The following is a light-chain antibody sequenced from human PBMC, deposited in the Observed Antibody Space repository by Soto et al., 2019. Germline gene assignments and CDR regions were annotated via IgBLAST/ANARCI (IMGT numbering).Light chain of an antibody. J-gene: IGKJ1*01. CDR3: QQYENYWT. Sequence: DIQMTQSPFTLSASVGDRVTNTCRASQTISSWLAWYQQIPGKAPKLLIYDASNLESGVPSRFSGSGSGTEFTLTISSLQPEDFAVYYCQQYENYWTFGQGTKVDI. V-gene: IGKV1-5*01. CDR2: DAS. CDR1: QTISSW.